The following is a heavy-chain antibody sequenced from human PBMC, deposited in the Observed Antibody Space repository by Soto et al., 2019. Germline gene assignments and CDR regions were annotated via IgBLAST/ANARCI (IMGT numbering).Heavy chain of an antibody. Sequence: GESLKISCKGSGYSFTSYWIGWVRQMPGKGLEWMGIIYPGDSDTRYSPSFQGQVTISADKSISTAYLQWSSLKASDTAMYYCARLKDSMVRGVIPNWFDPWGQGTLVTVSS. V-gene: IGHV5-51*01. D-gene: IGHD3-10*01. CDR3: ARLKDSMVRGVIPNWFDP. CDR2: IYPGDSDT. J-gene: IGHJ5*02. CDR1: GYSFTSYW.